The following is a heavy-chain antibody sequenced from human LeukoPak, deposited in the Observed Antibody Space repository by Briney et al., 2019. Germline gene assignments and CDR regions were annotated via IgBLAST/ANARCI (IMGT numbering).Heavy chain of an antibody. CDR3: ARGGRLSDY. CDR1: GFTFDTYW. CDR2: IKADGSDK. D-gene: IGHD3-16*01. J-gene: IGHJ4*02. V-gene: IGHV3-7*01. Sequence: GGSLRLSCAASGFTFDTYWMNWVRQAPGKGLEWVANIKADGSDKYYVESVKGRFTISRDNAKNSLYLQMNSLRAEDMAVYYCARGGRLSDYWGQGKLVTVSS.